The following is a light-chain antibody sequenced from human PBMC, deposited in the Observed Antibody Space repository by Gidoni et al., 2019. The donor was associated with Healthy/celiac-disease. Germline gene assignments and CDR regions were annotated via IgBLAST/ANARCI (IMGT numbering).Light chain of an antibody. CDR2: DAS. CDR1: QSVSSY. CDR3: QQRSNWPPRMYT. Sequence: EIVLTQSLATLSLSPGERATLSCRASQSVSSYLAWYQQKPGQAPGLLIYDASNRATGTPARFSGSGSGTDFTLTISSLEPEDFAVYYCQQRSNWPPRMYTFXXXTKLEIK. V-gene: IGKV3-11*01. J-gene: IGKJ2*01.